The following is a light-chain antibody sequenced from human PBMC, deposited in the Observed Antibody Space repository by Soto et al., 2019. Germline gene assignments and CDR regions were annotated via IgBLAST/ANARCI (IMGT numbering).Light chain of an antibody. V-gene: IGKV3-20*01. CDR3: QQFSSYPLT. CDR1: QTVRNNY. J-gene: IGKJ4*01. Sequence: LNKSPGTLSLSPGERDTLSCRASQTVRNNYLAWYQQKPGQAPRLLIYDASSRATGIPDRFSGGGSGTDFTLTICRLEPEDFAVYYCQQFSSYPLTFGGGTKVDIK. CDR2: DAS.